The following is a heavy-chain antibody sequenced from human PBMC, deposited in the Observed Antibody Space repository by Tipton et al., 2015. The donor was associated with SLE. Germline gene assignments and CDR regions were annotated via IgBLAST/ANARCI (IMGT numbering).Heavy chain of an antibody. CDR3: ARWAVTTFDY. CDR2: INHSGST. V-gene: IGHV4-34*01. J-gene: IGHJ4*02. D-gene: IGHD4-17*01. CDR1: GGSFSGYY. Sequence: LRLSCAVYGGSFSGYYWSWIRQPPGKGLEWIGEINHSGSTNYNPSLKSRVTISVDTSKNQFYLKLSSVTAADTAVYYCARWAVTTFDYWGQGTLVTVSS.